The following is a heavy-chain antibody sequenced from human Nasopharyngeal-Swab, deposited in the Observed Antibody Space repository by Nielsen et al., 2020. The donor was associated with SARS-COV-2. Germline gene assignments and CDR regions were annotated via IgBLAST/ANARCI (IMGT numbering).Heavy chain of an antibody. CDR3: TIDVLLWFGELLPRRREEFDY. Sequence: GESLKISCAASGSTFSNAWMNWVRQAPGKGLEWVGRIKSKTDGGTTDYAAPVKGRFTISRDDSKNTLYLQMNSLKTEDTAVYYCTIDVLLWFGELLPRRREEFDYWGQGTLVTVSS. CDR1: GSTFSNAW. V-gene: IGHV3-15*07. D-gene: IGHD3-10*01. CDR2: IKSKTDGGTT. J-gene: IGHJ4*02.